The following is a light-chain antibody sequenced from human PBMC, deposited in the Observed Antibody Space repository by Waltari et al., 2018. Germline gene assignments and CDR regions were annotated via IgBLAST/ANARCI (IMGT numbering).Light chain of an antibody. CDR3: QTGGHGTWV. Sequence: QLVLTQSPSASASLGASIKLTCTLSSGHSSNVIAWLQQQPEKGPRFLMQVNSDGRHRKGDEIPDRFAGSSSGSGRYLSISSLQSEDEADYFCQTGGHGTWVFGGGTKLTVL. CDR2: VNSDGRH. J-gene: IGLJ3*02. CDR1: SGHSSNV. V-gene: IGLV4-69*01.